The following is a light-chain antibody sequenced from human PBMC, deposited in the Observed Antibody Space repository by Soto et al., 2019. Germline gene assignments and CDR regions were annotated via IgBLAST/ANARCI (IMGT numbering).Light chain of an antibody. Sequence: DIQMTQSPSTLSASVGDRVTITCRASQSISSWLAWYQQKPGKAPKFLMYKASSLESGLPSRFSGSGSGTEFTLTISSLPPDDFATYYCRQYNSYPYTFGQVTKLEIK. J-gene: IGKJ2*01. CDR2: KAS. V-gene: IGKV1-5*03. CDR1: QSISSW. CDR3: RQYNSYPYT.